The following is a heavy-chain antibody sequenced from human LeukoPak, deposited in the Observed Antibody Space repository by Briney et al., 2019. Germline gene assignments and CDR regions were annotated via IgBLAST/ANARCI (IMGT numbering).Heavy chain of an antibody. D-gene: IGHD3-22*01. CDR3: ARQSEDSSGYYFYGPFDY. CDR1: GYTFTSYD. CDR2: MNPNSGNT. V-gene: IGHV1-8*03. J-gene: IGHJ4*02. Sequence: ASVKVSCKASGYTFTSYDINWVRQATGQGLEWMGWMNPNSGNTGYAQKFQGRVTITADESTSTAYMELSSLRSEDTAVYYCARQSEDSSGYYFYGPFDYWGQGTLVTVSS.